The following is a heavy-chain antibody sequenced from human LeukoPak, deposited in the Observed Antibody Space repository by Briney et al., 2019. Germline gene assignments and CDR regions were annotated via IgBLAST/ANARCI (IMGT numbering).Heavy chain of an antibody. V-gene: IGHV1-69*13. Sequence: SVKVSCKASGYTFSSYAISWVRQAPGQGLEWMGGIIPIFGTANYAQKFQGRVTITADESTSTAYMELSSLRSEDTAVYYCASLGYCSSTSCYGEDDAFDIWGQGTMVTVSS. CDR3: ASLGYCSSTSCYGEDDAFDI. D-gene: IGHD2-2*01. CDR2: IIPIFGTA. CDR1: GYTFSSYA. J-gene: IGHJ3*02.